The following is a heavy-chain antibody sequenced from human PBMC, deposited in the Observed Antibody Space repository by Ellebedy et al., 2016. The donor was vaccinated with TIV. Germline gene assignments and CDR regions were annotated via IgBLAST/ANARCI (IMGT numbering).Heavy chain of an antibody. D-gene: IGHD1-26*01. Sequence: GGSLRLSCAASGFSVSSNYMTWVRQAPGKGLEWVSVIYSGGSTYYADSVKGRFTISRDNSKNTLYLQMNSLRAEDTAVYYCARDYYFGSGGSYYKNYYYGMDVWGQGTTVTVSS. J-gene: IGHJ6*02. CDR3: ARDYYFGSGGSYYKNYYYGMDV. CDR1: GFSVSSNY. V-gene: IGHV3-66*01. CDR2: IYSGGST.